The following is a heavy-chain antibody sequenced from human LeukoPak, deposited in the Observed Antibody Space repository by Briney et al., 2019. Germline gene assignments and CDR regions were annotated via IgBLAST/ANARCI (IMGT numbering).Heavy chain of an antibody. CDR3: ARTAGYDYYFDY. CDR1: GGSISSGGYS. D-gene: IGHD5-18*01. J-gene: IGHJ4*02. Sequence: SQTLSLTCAVSGGSISSGGYSWSWIRQPPGKGLEWIGYIYHSGSTYYNPSLKSRVTISVDRSKNQFSLKLSSVTAADTAVYYCARTAGYDYYFDYWGQGTLVTVSS. V-gene: IGHV4-30-2*01. CDR2: IYHSGST.